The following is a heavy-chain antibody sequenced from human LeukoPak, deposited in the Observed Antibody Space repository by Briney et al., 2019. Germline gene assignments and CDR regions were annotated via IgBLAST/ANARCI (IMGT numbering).Heavy chain of an antibody. J-gene: IGHJ1*01. CDR2: ISYDGSNK. Sequence: PGRSLRLSCAASGFTFSSYGMHWVRQAPGKGLEWVAVISYDGSNKYYAGSVKGRFTISRDNSKNTLYLQMNSLRAEDTAVYYCAKAHNSYGYSTALDFQHWGQGTLVTVSS. CDR3: AKAHNSYGYSTALDFQH. CDR1: GFTFSSYG. D-gene: IGHD5-18*01. V-gene: IGHV3-30*18.